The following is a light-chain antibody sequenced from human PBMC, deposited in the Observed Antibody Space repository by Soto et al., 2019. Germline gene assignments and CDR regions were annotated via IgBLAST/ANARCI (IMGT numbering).Light chain of an antibody. Sequence: STGTSGDVVGYNYVSWYQHHPGKAPKLIIYDVTNRPSGVSNPFSGSKSGNTASLTISGLQPEDEADYYCSSYTTSNTRQIVFGTGTKVTVL. CDR2: DVT. J-gene: IGLJ1*01. CDR3: SSYTTSNTRQIV. V-gene: IGLV2-14*03. CDR1: SGDVVGYNY.